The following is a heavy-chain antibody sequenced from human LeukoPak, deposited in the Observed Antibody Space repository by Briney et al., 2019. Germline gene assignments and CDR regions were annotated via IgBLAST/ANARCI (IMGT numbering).Heavy chain of an antibody. CDR3: ARPYYDFWCGYYSTRRKHNWFDP. Sequence: SETLSLTCAVYGGSFSGYYWSWIRQPPGKGLEWIGEINHSGSTNYNPSLKSRVTISVDTSKNQFSLKLSSVTAADTAVYYCARPYYDFWCGYYSTRRKHNWFDPWGQGTLVTVSS. J-gene: IGHJ5*02. V-gene: IGHV4-34*01. CDR1: GGSFSGYY. CDR2: INHSGST. D-gene: IGHD3-3*01.